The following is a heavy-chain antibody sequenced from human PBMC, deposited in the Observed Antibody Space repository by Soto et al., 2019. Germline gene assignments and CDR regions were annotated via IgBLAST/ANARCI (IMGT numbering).Heavy chain of an antibody. J-gene: IGHJ4*02. D-gene: IGHD1-26*01. CDR2: IYYSGTT. CDR3: ARLGGSYAVPHFDY. Sequence: WIWIRQPPGKGLEWMGYIYYSGTTTNYNPSLKSRVTLSVDTSKNQFSLKLSSVTAADTAVYYCARLGGSYAVPHFDYWGQGTLVTVSS. V-gene: IGHV4-59*08.